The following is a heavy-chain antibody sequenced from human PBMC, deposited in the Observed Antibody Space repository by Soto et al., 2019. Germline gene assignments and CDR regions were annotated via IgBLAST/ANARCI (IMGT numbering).Heavy chain of an antibody. Sequence: PGESLKISCKGSGYSFTSYWIGWVRQMPGKGLEWMGIIYPGDSDTRYSPSFQGQVTISADKSISTAYLQWSSLKASDTAMYYCARQATTEAPEYCSSTSCSVDYWGQGTLVTVSS. CDR1: GYSFTSYW. V-gene: IGHV5-51*01. D-gene: IGHD2-2*01. CDR2: IYPGDSDT. CDR3: ARQATTEAPEYCSSTSCSVDY. J-gene: IGHJ4*02.